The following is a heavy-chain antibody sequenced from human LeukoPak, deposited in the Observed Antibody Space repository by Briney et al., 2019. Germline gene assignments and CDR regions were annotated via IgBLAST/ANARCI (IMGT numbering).Heavy chain of an antibody. V-gene: IGHV3-23*01. CDR1: GFTFSSYA. CDR3: ATPNRGYGGIFDY. CDR2: LSGSGGSS. Sequence: GGSLRLSCAASGFTFSSYAMNWVRQAPGMGLEWVSSLSGSGGSSYYADSVKGRSTISRDNSKNTLYLQMNSLRAEDTAVYYCATPNRGYGGIFDYWGQGTLVTVSS. D-gene: IGHD6-25*01. J-gene: IGHJ4*02.